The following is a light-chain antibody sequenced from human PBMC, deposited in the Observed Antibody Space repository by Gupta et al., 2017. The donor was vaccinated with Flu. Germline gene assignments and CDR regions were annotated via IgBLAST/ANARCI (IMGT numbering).Light chain of an antibody. J-gene: IGLJ2*01. CDR1: N. V-gene: IGLV5-37*01. Sequence: NRWWYQQKPGSPPKFLLFYYSDSDKGHGSGVPSRFSGSKDASANTGVLLISGLQSEDEADYYCMIWPSNAHVVFGGGTKLAVL. CDR3: MIWPSNAHVV. CDR2: YYSDSDK.